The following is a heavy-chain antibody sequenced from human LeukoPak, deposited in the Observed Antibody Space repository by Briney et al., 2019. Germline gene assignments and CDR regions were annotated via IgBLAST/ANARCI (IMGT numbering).Heavy chain of an antibody. CDR3: VRDSGDGSTSFDN. V-gene: IGHV3-74*01. J-gene: IGHJ4*02. CDR1: GFTFSRYW. D-gene: IGHD5-24*01. Sequence: QTGGSLRLSCAVSGFTFSRYWMHWVRQAPGKGLVWVSRINTDGSSTTYADSVKGRFTISRDNVKNTLYLQMNSLGAEDTAVYYCVRDSGDGSTSFDNWGQGTLVTVSS. CDR2: INTDGSST.